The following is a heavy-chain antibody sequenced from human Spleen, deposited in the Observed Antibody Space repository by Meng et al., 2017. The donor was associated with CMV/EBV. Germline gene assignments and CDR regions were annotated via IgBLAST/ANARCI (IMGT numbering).Heavy chain of an antibody. D-gene: IGHD2-15*01. Sequence: CQTSGYTFTSYYIQWVRQAPGQGLEWMGIINPSGGSSKYAQKFQGRVTLTTDTSTSTVYMELSSLGFDDTAVYYCARILYGGNPPFDYWGQGTLVTVSS. CDR3: ARILYGGNPPFDY. V-gene: IGHV1-46*01. CDR1: GYTFTSYY. J-gene: IGHJ4*02. CDR2: INPSGGSS.